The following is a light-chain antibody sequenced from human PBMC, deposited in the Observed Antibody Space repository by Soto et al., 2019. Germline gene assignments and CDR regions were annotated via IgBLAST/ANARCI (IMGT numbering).Light chain of an antibody. CDR2: EVS. V-gene: IGLV2-8*01. Sequence: QSALTQPPSASGSPGQSVTISCTGTSSDVGGYNYVSWYQQHPGKAPKLMIYEVSKRPSGVPDRFSGSKSGNTASLTVSGFLAEDEADYFCSSYAGSNNLMFGGGTKLTVL. CDR3: SSYAGSNNLM. CDR1: SSDVGGYNY. J-gene: IGLJ3*02.